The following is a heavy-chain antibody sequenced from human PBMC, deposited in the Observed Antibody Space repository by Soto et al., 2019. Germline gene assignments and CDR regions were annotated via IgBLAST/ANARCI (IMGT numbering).Heavy chain of an antibody. CDR3: ARRLAPTVSALGY. D-gene: IGHD4-4*01. CDR2: ISEDGGAE. CDR1: GFPFTSYN. V-gene: IGHV3-30-3*01. J-gene: IGHJ4*02. Sequence: GGSLRLSCTASGFPFTSYNFHWVRQAPGKGLEWVAVISEDGGAEYFADAVRGRFLISKDTSKNTVYLQMNSLRPEDTGTYFCARRLAPTVSALGYWGQGTLVTVSS.